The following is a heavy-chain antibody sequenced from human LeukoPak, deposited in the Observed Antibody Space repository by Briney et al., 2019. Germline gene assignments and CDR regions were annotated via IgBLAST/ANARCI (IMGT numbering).Heavy chain of an antibody. V-gene: IGHV3-21*04. CDR2: ISTSSSYI. D-gene: IGHD6-13*01. CDR1: GFTFSSYS. CDR3: AREISIAAAETVFDP. Sequence: GGSLRLSCAASGFTFSSYSMHWVRQAPGKGLEWVSSISTSSSYIYYADSVKGRFTISRDNAKKSLYLHMNSLRAEDTAVYYCAREISIAAAETVFDPWGQGTLVTVSS. J-gene: IGHJ5*02.